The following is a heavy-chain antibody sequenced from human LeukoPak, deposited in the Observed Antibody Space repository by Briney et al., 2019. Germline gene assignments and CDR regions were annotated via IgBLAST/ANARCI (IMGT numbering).Heavy chain of an antibody. J-gene: IGHJ4*02. Sequence: SGGSLRLSCAASGFTFSSYWMHWVRQAPGKGLMWVSRINSDGSITNYADSVKGRFTISRDNAKNTLYLQMNSLKTEDTAVYYCTPAPLYCRGSYCHDWGQGALVTVSS. CDR2: INSDGSIT. CDR3: TPAPLYCRGSYCHD. CDR1: GFTFSSYW. V-gene: IGHV3-74*01. D-gene: IGHD2-15*01.